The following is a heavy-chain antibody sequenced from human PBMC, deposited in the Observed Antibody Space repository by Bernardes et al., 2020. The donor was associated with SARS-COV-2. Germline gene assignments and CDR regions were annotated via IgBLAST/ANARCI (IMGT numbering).Heavy chain of an antibody. CDR1: GFTFDDYA. V-gene: IGHV3-9*01. CDR2: ISWNSGSI. D-gene: IGHD6-6*01. CDR3: AKDTARRNYYYGMDV. J-gene: IGHJ6*02. Sequence: GGSLRLSCAASGFTFDDYAIHWVRQAPGKGLEWVSGISWNSGSIGYADSVKGRFTISRDNAKNSLYLQMNSLRAEDTALYYCAKDTARRNYYYGMDVWGQGTTVTVSS.